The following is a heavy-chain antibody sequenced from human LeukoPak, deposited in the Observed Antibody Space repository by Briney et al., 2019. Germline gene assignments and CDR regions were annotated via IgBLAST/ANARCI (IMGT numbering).Heavy chain of an antibody. Sequence: PSETLSVTCTVSGGSISSSTYYLCWIRQPPWKGLEWIGSIYYSGSTYYNPSLKSRVTISVDTSKNQFSLKLSSVTAADTAVYYCAKGFYDSRLNSNPFDFWGRGTLVTVSS. J-gene: IGHJ4*02. CDR1: GGSISSSTYY. CDR3: AKGFYDSRLNSNPFDF. V-gene: IGHV4-39*07. CDR2: IYYSGST. D-gene: IGHD5/OR15-5a*01.